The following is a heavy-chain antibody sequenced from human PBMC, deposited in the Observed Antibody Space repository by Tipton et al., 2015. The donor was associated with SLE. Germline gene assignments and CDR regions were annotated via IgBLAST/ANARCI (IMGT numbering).Heavy chain of an antibody. Sequence: TLSLTCTVSGDSIMGYYWTWIRQAPGRGLEWIGYLYYSGSTNYNPSLKSRVTISVDMSKRQFSLKLNSVTTADTAVYYCATGMRYSGSYFENNDYYGMDIWGQGTAVTVSS. D-gene: IGHD1-26*01. CDR2: LYYSGST. CDR1: GDSIMGYY. V-gene: IGHV4-59*01. J-gene: IGHJ6*02. CDR3: ATGMRYSGSYFENNDYYGMDI.